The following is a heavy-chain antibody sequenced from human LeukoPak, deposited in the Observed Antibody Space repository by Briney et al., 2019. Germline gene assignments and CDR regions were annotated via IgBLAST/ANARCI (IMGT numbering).Heavy chain of an antibody. Sequence: SETLSLTCTVSGGSISSYYWSWIRQPPGKGLEWIGYIYYSGSTNYNPSLKSRVTISVDTSKNQFSLKLSSVTAADTAVYYCASSYYDSSGYDSQTFDYWGQGTLVTVSS. CDR1: GGSISSYY. CDR3: ASSYYDSSGYDSQTFDY. J-gene: IGHJ4*02. CDR2: IYYSGST. D-gene: IGHD3-22*01. V-gene: IGHV4-59*01.